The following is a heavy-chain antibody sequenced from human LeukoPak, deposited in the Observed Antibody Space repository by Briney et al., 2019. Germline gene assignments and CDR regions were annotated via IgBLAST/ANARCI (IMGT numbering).Heavy chain of an antibody. CDR3: ATDRAAV. D-gene: IGHD6-13*01. Sequence: GASVKVSCKTSGYTFTSYYIHWVRQAPGQGLEWMGIINPIGGTTDYPQKFQGRVTMTRDTSTSTVYMELSSLSPEDTAVYYCATDRAAVWGQGTLVTVSS. J-gene: IGHJ4*02. V-gene: IGHV1-46*01. CDR2: INPIGGTT. CDR1: GYTFTSYY.